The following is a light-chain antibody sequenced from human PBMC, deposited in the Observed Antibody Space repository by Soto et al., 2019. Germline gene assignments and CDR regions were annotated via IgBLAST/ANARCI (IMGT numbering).Light chain of an antibody. CDR3: QQCYSPYT. J-gene: IGKJ2*01. CDR1: QSISSY. Sequence: DIQMTQSPSSLSASVGDIVTITYRARQSISSYLNWYQQKPGKAPKILIYAASSLQSGVPSRFIGSRSETDFTLTMSSLQPEDFQTYYCQQCYSPYTFGHGTKLEIK. V-gene: IGKV1-39*01. CDR2: AAS.